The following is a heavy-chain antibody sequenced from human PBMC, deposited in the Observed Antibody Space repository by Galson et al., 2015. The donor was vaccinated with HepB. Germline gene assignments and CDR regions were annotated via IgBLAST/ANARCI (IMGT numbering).Heavy chain of an antibody. CDR2: IIPIFGTA. CDR3: ARDGGSYYYYGMDV. J-gene: IGHJ6*02. D-gene: IGHD1-26*01. Sequence: LVKVSCKASGGTFSSYAISWVRQAPGQGLEWMGGIIPIFGTANYAQKFQGRVTITADESTSTAYMELSSLRSEDTAVYYCARDGGSYYYYGMDVWGQGTTVTVSS. V-gene: IGHV1-69*13. CDR1: GGTFSSYA.